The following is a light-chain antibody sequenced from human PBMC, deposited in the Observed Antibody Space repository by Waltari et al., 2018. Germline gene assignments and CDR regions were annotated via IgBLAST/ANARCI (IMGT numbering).Light chain of an antibody. CDR3: QESFSAPMHS. CDR2: GAS. V-gene: IGKV1-39*01. CDR1: QSINNY. J-gene: IGKJ2*03. Sequence: DIQMTQSPSSLSASVGDRVTIPCRASQSINNYLNWYQQKPGKAPRVLIYGASSLQRGVPSRFSGSGSGSNFTLTINNLQPEDFATYYCQESFSAPMHSFGQGTKLEI.